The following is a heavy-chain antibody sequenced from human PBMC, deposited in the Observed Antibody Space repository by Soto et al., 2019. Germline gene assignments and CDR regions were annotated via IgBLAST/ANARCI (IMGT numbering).Heavy chain of an antibody. CDR2: ISYDGSNK. V-gene: IGHV3-30-3*01. Sequence: GGSLRLSCAASGFTFSSYAMHWVRQAPGKGLEWVAVISYDGSNKYYADSVKGRFTISRDNAKNSLYLQMNSLRAEDTAVYYCARDRGAVTGQYFDYWGQGALVTVSS. CDR3: ARDRGAVTGQYFDY. CDR1: GFTFSSYA. J-gene: IGHJ4*02. D-gene: IGHD6-19*01.